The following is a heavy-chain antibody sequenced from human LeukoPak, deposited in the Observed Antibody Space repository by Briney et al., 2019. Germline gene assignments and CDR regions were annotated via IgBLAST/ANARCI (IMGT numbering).Heavy chain of an antibody. CDR3: ATGQSSGWPYYFDY. J-gene: IGHJ4*02. V-gene: IGHV4-34*01. CDR1: GGSFSGYF. D-gene: IGHD6-19*01. Sequence: SETLSLTCAVYGGSFSGYFWSWIRQPPGKGLEWIGEINHSGSTNYNPSLKSRVTISVDTSKNQFSLKLSSVTAADTAVYYCATGQSSGWPYYFDYWGQGTLVTVSS. CDR2: INHSGST.